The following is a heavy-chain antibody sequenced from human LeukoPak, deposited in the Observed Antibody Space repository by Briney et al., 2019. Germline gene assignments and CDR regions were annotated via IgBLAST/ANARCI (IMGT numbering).Heavy chain of an antibody. J-gene: IGHJ4*02. CDR3: AKDKEYCSGGSCYPLYYFDY. D-gene: IGHD2-15*01. V-gene: IGHV3-66*02. Sequence: GGSLRLSCAASGFTVSSNYMTWVRQAPGKGLEWVSVIYSDGSTFYADSVKGRFTISRDNSKNTLYLQMNSLRAEDTAVFYCAKDKEYCSGGSCYPLYYFDYWGQGTLVTVSS. CDR2: IYSDGST. CDR1: GFTVSSNY.